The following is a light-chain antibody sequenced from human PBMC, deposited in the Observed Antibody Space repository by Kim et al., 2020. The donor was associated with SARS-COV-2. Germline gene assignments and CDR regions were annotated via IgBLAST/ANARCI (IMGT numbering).Light chain of an antibody. V-gene: IGKV3-20*01. J-gene: IGKJ4*01. CDR3: QQYGTSPLT. Sequence: SPGERVTGSCRASQTVSSQYLAWYQQKPGQAPRLLIYGASSRATGIPDRFSGSWSETDFTLTISRLDPEDFAMYYCQQYGTSPLTFGGGTKVDIK. CDR2: GAS. CDR1: QTVSSQY.